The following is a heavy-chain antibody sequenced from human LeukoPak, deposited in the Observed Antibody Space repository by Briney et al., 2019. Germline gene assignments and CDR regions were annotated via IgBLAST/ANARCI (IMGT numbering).Heavy chain of an antibody. V-gene: IGHV4-34*01. CDR2: INHSGST. Sequence: SETLSRTCAVYGGSFSGYYWSWIRQPPGKGLEWIGEINHSGSTNYNPSLKSRVTISVDTSKNQFSLKLSSVTAADTAVYYCARITWIQLWSPGRDAFDIWGQGTMVTVSS. CDR1: GGSFSGYY. CDR3: ARITWIQLWSPGRDAFDI. J-gene: IGHJ3*02. D-gene: IGHD5-18*01.